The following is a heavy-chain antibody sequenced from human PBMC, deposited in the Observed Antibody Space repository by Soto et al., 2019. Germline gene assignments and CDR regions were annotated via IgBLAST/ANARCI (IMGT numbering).Heavy chain of an antibody. Sequence: EVQLVESGGGLVQPGGSLRLSCAASGFTLSSYDIHWVRQATGEGLAWVSGTGSSGDTHYADSVKGRFIISREDGKNSLYLQMNNLRVEDTAVYYCTRKTPPTGMEVWGQGATVTVSS. V-gene: IGHV3-13*01. J-gene: IGHJ6*02. CDR1: GFTLSSYD. CDR3: TRKTPPTGMEV. D-gene: IGHD3-9*01. CDR2: TGSSGDT.